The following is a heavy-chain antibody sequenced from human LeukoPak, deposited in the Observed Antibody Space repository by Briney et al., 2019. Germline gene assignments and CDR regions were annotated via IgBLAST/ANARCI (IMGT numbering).Heavy chain of an antibody. CDR3: ARDVQYLVTIFGVGNFDY. D-gene: IGHD3-3*01. J-gene: IGHJ4*02. CDR2: ISYDGSNK. V-gene: IGHV3-30*04. Sequence: AGGSLRLSCAASGFTFSSYAMHWVRQAPGKGLEWVAVISYDGSNKYYADSVKGRFTISRDNSKNTLYLQMNSLRAEDTAVYYCARDVQYLVTIFGVGNFDYWGQGTLVTVSS. CDR1: GFTFSSYA.